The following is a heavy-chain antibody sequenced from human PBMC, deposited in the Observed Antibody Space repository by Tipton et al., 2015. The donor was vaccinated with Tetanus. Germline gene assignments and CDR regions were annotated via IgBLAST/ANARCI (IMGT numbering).Heavy chain of an antibody. CDR2: IKPDGGEK. D-gene: IGHD2-21*02. Sequence: SLRLSCAASGFTFSRSWMTWVRQTPGKGLEWVANIKPDGGEKYYVDSVKGRFTISRDNAKNSLYLQMSSLRAEDTAVYSCATGMAEASNCGGDCYSDYWGQGTLVTVSS. V-gene: IGHV3-7*01. CDR3: ATGMAEASNCGGDCYSDY. J-gene: IGHJ4*02. CDR1: GFTFSRSW.